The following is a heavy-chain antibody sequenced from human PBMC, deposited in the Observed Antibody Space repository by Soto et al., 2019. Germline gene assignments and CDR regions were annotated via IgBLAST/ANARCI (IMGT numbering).Heavy chain of an antibody. CDR3: ARGGGGGLFEH. CDR1: GFTFTRYS. CDR2: ISPKSTYR. D-gene: IGHD2-21*01. J-gene: IGHJ4*02. V-gene: IGHV3-21*06. Sequence: GGSLRLSCAASGFTFTRYSMNWVRQAPGKGLEWVSHISPKSTYRNYADSVKGRFTISRDNTKSSLFLQMNSLGVEDTAVYYCARGGGGGLFEHWGQGVLVTVSS.